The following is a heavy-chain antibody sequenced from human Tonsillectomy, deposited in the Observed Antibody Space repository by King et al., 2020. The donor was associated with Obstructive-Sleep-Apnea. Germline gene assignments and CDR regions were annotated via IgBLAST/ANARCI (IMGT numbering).Heavy chain of an antibody. Sequence: VQLVESGGGLVQPGGSLRLSCAASGFTFSNYWMSWVRQAPGKGLEWVANIKQDGSEKYYVDSVKGRFTISRDNAKNSLYLQMNSLRAEDTAVYYCARGRYSSGYWGKGTLVTVSS. CDR3: ARGRYSSGY. CDR2: IKQDGSEK. V-gene: IGHV3-7*01. J-gene: IGHJ4*02. D-gene: IGHD5-18*01. CDR1: GFTFSNYW.